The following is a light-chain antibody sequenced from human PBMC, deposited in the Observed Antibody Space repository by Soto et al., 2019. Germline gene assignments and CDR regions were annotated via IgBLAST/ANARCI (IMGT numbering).Light chain of an antibody. CDR2: DVS. Sequence: QSALTQPASVSGSPGQSITISCTGTPSDVGRYNYVSWYQQHPGKAPKLIIYDVSNRPSGVSNRFSGSKSGNTASLTISGLQAEDEADYYCNSYTSSSTYVFGTGTKLTVL. J-gene: IGLJ1*01. V-gene: IGLV2-14*01. CDR3: NSYTSSSTYV. CDR1: PSDVGRYNY.